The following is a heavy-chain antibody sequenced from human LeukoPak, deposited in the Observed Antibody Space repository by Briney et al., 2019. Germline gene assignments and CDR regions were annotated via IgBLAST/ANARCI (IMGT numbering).Heavy chain of an antibody. V-gene: IGHV1-3*01. CDR2: INAGNGNT. J-gene: IGHJ4*02. CDR1: GYTFTSYA. D-gene: IGHD1-26*01. CDR3: ARGSYWYYFDY. Sequence: ASVKVSCKASGYTFTSYAMHWVRQAPGQRLEWMGWINAGNGNTKYSQKFQGRVTMTRDTSISTAYMELSRLRSDDTAVYYCARGSYWYYFDYWGQGTLVTVSS.